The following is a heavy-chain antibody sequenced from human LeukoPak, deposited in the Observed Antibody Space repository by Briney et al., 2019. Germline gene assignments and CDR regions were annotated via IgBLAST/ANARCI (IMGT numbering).Heavy chain of an antibody. V-gene: IGHV3-21*01. CDR2: ISSSSSCI. CDR1: GGSISSSSYY. Sequence: ETLSLTCTVSGGSISSSSYYWGWVRQAPGKGLEWVSSISSSSSCIYYADSVKGRFTISRDNAKNSLYLQMNSLRAEDTAVYYCAKSSGWNYYYYYMDVWGKGTTVIASS. CDR3: AKSSGWNYYYYYMDV. D-gene: IGHD6-19*01. J-gene: IGHJ6*03.